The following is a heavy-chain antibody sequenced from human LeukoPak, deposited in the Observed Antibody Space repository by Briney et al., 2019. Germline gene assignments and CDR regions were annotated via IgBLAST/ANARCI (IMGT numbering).Heavy chain of an antibody. V-gene: IGHV1-69*05. CDR3: ASGPGYCSSTSCYTGRD. Sequence: SVKVSCKTSGGTLSSYAITWVRQAPGQGLEWMGGIIPIFGTANYAQKFQGRVTITRNTSISTAYMELSSLRSEDTAVYYCASGPGYCSSTSCYTGRDWGQGTLVTVSS. CDR2: IIPIFGTA. D-gene: IGHD2-2*02. J-gene: IGHJ4*02. CDR1: GGTLSSYA.